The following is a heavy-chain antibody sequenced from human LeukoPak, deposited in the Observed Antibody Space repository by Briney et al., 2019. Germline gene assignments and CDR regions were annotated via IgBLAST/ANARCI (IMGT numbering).Heavy chain of an antibody. V-gene: IGHV3-48*03. CDR1: GFTFSSYE. CDR3: ARDQSSGWVGGEIDY. Sequence: GGSLRLSCAASGFTFSSYEMNWVRQAPGKGLEWVSYISSSGSTIYYADSVKGRFTISRDNAKNSLYLQMNSLRAEDTAVYYCARDQSSGWVGGEIDYWGQGTLVTVSS. D-gene: IGHD6-19*01. CDR2: ISSSGSTI. J-gene: IGHJ4*02.